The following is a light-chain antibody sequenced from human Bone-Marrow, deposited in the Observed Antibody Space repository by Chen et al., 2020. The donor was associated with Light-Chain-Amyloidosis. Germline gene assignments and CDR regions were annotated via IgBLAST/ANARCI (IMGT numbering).Light chain of an antibody. CDR1: DLPTKY. Sequence: YELTQPPSVSVSTGQTARITCSGDDLPTKYAYCYQQKPGQAPVLVIHRDTERPSGISERFSCSSSGTTATLTISGVQAEDEADYHCQSADSSGTYEVIFGGGTKLTVL. J-gene: IGLJ2*01. CDR2: RDT. V-gene: IGLV3-25*03. CDR3: QSADSSGTYEVI.